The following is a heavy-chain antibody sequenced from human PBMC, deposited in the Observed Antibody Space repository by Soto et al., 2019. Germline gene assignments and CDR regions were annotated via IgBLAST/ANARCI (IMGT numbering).Heavy chain of an antibody. V-gene: IGHV1-8*01. Sequence: QVQLVQSEAEVKKPGASVKVSCKASGYTFNSYEINWVRQATGQGLEWMGWMNPNSGNTGYAQRFQGRVTMTRNTSTSTAYMELSSLRSEDTAVYYCASNCISARCYGSDYWGQGTLVTVSS. J-gene: IGHJ4*02. CDR3: ASNCISARCYGSDY. CDR1: GYTFNSYE. D-gene: IGHD2-2*01. CDR2: MNPNSGNT.